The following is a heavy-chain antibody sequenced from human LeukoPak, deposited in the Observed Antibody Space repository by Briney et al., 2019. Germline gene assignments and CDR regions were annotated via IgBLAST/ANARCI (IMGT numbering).Heavy chain of an antibody. V-gene: IGHV4-59*12. Sequence: SETLSLTCTVSGGSISSYYWSWIRQPPGKGLEWIGYIYYSGCTNYNPSLKSRVTISVDTSKNQFSLKLGSVTAADTAVYYCARERDIVVVPAAILPNWFDPWGQGTLVTVSS. CDR1: GGSISSYY. CDR3: ARERDIVVVPAAILPNWFDP. J-gene: IGHJ5*02. CDR2: IYYSGCT. D-gene: IGHD2-2*02.